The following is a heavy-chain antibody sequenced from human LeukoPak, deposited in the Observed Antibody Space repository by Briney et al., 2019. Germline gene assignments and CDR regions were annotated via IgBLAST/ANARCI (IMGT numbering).Heavy chain of an antibody. V-gene: IGHV4-39*07. CDR2: IYYSGST. CDR1: GGSISSSSYY. Sequence: QSSETLSLTCTVSGGSISSSSYYWGWIRQPPGKGLEWIGSIYYSGSTYYNPSPKSRVTISVDTSKNQFSLRLSSATAADTAVYYCARGGVLKSVDYWGQGTLVTVSS. D-gene: IGHD3-16*01. CDR3: ARGGVLKSVDY. J-gene: IGHJ4*02.